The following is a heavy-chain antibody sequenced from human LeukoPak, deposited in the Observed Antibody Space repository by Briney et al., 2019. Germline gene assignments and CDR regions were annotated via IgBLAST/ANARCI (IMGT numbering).Heavy chain of an antibody. V-gene: IGHV4-61*02. CDR3: ARLGYDSSGYYLRGFDY. Sequence: PSQTLSLTCTVSGGSISSGSYYWSWIRQPAGKGLEWIGRINTSGSTNYNPSLKSRVTISVDTSKNQFSLKLSSVTAADTAVYYCARLGYDSSGYYLRGFDYWGQGTLVTVSS. CDR1: GGSISSGSYY. D-gene: IGHD3-22*01. J-gene: IGHJ4*02. CDR2: INTSGST.